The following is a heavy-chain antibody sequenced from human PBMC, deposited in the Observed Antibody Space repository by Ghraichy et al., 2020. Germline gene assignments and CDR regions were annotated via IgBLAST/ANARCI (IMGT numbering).Heavy chain of an antibody. CDR3: ARNEYTSSRALDY. Sequence: GGSLRLSCAASGFTFSNYWMSWVRQAPGKGLEWVANIKGDVSEKYYVDSVRGRFTISRDDAENSLYLQMNSLRAEDTAVYYCARNEYTSSRALDYWGQGTLVTVSS. CDR2: IKGDVSEK. V-gene: IGHV3-7*01. D-gene: IGHD6-6*01. CDR1: GFTFSNYW. J-gene: IGHJ4*02.